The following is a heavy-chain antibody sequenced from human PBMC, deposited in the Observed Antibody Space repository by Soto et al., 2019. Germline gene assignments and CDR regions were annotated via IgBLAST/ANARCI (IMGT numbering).Heavy chain of an antibody. V-gene: IGHV1-18*01. CDR2: INTYNGNT. CDR3: AMVDVYVTPSPQDV. CDR1: GYSFTRYG. D-gene: IGHD3-16*01. Sequence: QVQLVQSRAEVKNPGASVKVSCKASGYSFTRYGIAWARQAPGQGLEWMGRINTYNGNTNYAQNLQGRVTLTTDTSTTTAYMELTRLRSNDTAIYYCAMVDVYVTPSPQDVWGQGTTVIVSS. J-gene: IGHJ6*02.